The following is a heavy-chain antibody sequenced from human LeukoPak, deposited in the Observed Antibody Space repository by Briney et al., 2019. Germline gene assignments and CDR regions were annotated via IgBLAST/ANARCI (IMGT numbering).Heavy chain of an antibody. Sequence: SGGSLRLSCAASGFTFSSYGMHWVRQAPGKGLEWVAFIRYDGSNKYYADSVKGRFTISRDNSKNTLYLQMNSLRAEDTAVYYCAKDGAIFGVVIGYYYYYMDVWGKGTTVTVSS. J-gene: IGHJ6*03. D-gene: IGHD3-3*01. CDR3: AKDGAIFGVVIGYYYYYMDV. CDR2: IRYDGSNK. V-gene: IGHV3-30*02. CDR1: GFTFSSYG.